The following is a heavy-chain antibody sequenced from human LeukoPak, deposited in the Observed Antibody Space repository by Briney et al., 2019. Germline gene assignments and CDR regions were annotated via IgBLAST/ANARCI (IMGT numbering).Heavy chain of an antibody. V-gene: IGHV1-2*02. CDR1: GYTFSDYY. J-gene: IGHJ5*02. Sequence: ASVKVSCKASGYTFSDYYTHWVRQAPGQGLEWMGWLNPYTGGTNYAQRFRGRVTMTRDTSISTVYMELSRLTSDDTAVYYCARAPYCDSTSCYTGNNWFDPWGQGTLVTVSS. D-gene: IGHD2-2*02. CDR3: ARAPYCDSTSCYTGNNWFDP. CDR2: LNPYTGGT.